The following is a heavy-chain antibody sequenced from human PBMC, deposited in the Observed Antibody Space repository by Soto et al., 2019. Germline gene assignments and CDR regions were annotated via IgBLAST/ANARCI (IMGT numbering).Heavy chain of an antibody. CDR2: IKQDGSEK. D-gene: IGHD2-21*02. Sequence: EVQLVESGGGLVQPGGSLRLSCAASGVTFSSYWMSWVRQAPGKGLEWVANIKQDGSEKYYVDSVKGRFTISRDNAKNSLYLQMNSLRAEDTAVYYCARLVGTANFDYWGQGTLVTVSS. CDR1: GVTFSSYW. J-gene: IGHJ4*02. V-gene: IGHV3-7*01. CDR3: ARLVGTANFDY.